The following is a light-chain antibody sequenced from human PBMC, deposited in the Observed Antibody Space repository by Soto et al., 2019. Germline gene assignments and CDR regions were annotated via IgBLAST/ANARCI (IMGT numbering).Light chain of an antibody. V-gene: IGKV3-15*01. CDR3: QQYNTWLWT. CDR2: GAS. Sequence: EVVMTQSPATLSVSPGERVTLSCRASQSINAHLAWYQQKPGQAPRLLIHGASTRATGIPARFSGSGFGTEFILTISSLQCEDFAVYYCQQYNTWLWTLGQGTKVEIQ. CDR1: QSINAH. J-gene: IGKJ1*01.